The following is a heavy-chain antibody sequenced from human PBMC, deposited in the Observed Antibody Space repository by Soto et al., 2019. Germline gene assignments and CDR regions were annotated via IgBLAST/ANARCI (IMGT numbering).Heavy chain of an antibody. J-gene: IGHJ5*02. V-gene: IGHV3-23*01. CDR1: GFRFSRYA. CDR3: AKRTTIITEGSSWFDP. CDR2: ISASGDGT. Sequence: PGGSRTLSCVAAGFRFSRYAMSCLRQAPGKGLEWVSAISASGDGTYYADSVRGRLTISRDNSKNTLFLQMNGLRAEDTAVYFCAKRTTIITEGSSWFDPWGPGTLVTVSS. D-gene: IGHD3-22*01.